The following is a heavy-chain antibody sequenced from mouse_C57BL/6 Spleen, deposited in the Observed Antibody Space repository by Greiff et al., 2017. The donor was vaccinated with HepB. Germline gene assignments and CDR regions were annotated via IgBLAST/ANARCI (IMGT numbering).Heavy chain of an antibody. V-gene: IGHV1-22*01. D-gene: IGHD1-1*01. CDR3: ARWGYYGSSSYAMDY. CDR1: GYTFTDYN. Sequence: VQLQQSGPELVKPGASVKMSCKASGYTFTDYNMHWVKQSHGKSLEWIGYINPNNGGTSYNQKFKGKATLTVNKSSSTAYMELRSLTSEDSAVYYCARWGYYGSSSYAMDYWGQGTSVTVSS. J-gene: IGHJ4*01. CDR2: INPNNGGT.